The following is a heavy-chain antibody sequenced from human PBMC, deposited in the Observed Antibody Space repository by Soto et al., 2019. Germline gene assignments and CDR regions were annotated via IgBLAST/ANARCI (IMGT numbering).Heavy chain of an antibody. Sequence: GGSLRLSCAASGFTFSSYGMHWVRQAPGKGLEWVAVISYDGSNKYYADSVKGRFTISRDNSKNTLYLQMNSLRAEDTAVYYCAKATGDYRLDYWGQGTLVTVS. J-gene: IGHJ4*02. CDR3: AKATGDYRLDY. V-gene: IGHV3-30*18. CDR1: GFTFSSYG. D-gene: IGHD4-17*01. CDR2: ISYDGSNK.